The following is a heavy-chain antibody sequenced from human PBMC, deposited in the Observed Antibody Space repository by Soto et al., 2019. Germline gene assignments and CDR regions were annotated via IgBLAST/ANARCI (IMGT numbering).Heavy chain of an antibody. CDR1: GGSISSSSYY. CDR3: ARLSSSDAFDI. V-gene: IGHV4-39*01. D-gene: IGHD6-6*01. CDR2: IYYSGST. J-gene: IGHJ3*02. Sequence: QLQLQESGPGLVKPSETLSLTCTVSGGSISSSSYYWGWIRQPPGKGLEWIGSIYYSGSTYYNPSLKSRVTISVDTSKNQFSLKLSSVTAADTAVYYCARLSSSDAFDIWGQGTMVTVSS.